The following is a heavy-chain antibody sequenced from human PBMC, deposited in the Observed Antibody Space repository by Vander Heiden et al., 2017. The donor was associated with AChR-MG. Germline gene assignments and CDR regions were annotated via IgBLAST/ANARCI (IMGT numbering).Heavy chain of an antibody. D-gene: IGHD6-13*01. CDR1: GFTFSSSG. J-gene: IGHJ3*02. V-gene: IGHV3-33*01. CDR3: ARDPVRDSSSLLGAFDS. CDR2: IWYDGSNK. Sequence: QVQLAESGGGVVQPGRSLRLPCEASGFTFSSSGMHWVRQAPGKGLEWVAVIWYDGSNKYYADYVKGRFAISRDNSKNTLYLQMNSLRAEDTAEYYCARDPVRDSSSLLGAFDSWGQGTMVTVSS.